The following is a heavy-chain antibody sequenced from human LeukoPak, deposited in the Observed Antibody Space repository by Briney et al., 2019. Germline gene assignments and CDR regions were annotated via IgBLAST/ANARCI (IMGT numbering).Heavy chain of an antibody. V-gene: IGHV3-74*01. D-gene: IGHD3-10*01. CDR3: AVGSYYFDD. Sequence: GGSLRLSCAASGFTFRSSWMHWVRQAPGKGLVWVSRINSDGSSTSYADSAKGRFTISRDNAKNTLYLQVNSLRAEDTAVYYCAVGSYYFDDWGQGTLVTVSS. CDR2: INSDGSST. CDR1: GFTFRSSW. J-gene: IGHJ4*02.